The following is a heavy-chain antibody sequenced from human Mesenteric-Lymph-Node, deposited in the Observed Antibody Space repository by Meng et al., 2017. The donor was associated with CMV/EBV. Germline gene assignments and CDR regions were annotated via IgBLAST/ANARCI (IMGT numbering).Heavy chain of an antibody. CDR2: IKQDGSEE. Sequence: GESLKISCTASGFTFSTYNMNWVRQAPGKGLEWVANIKQDGSEEYYVDSVKGRFIISRDNAKNSLYLQMNSLTAEDTAVYYCASHWTASGYWGQGMVVTVSS. V-gene: IGHV3-7*01. CDR3: ASHWTASGY. CDR1: GFTFSTYN. D-gene: IGHD3/OR15-3a*01. J-gene: IGHJ4*02.